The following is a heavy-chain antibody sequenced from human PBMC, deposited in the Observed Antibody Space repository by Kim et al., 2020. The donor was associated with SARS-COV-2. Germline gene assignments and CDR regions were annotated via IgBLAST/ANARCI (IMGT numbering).Heavy chain of an antibody. CDR3: ARVGYDYVWGSYRDYYYYYGMDG. J-gene: IGHJ6*02. CDR2: ISSSSSYT. Sequence: GGSLRLSCAASGFTFSDYYMSWIRQAPGKGLEWVSYISSSSSYTNYADSGKGRFTISRDNAKNSLYLQMNSLRAEDTAVYYCARVGYDYVWGSYRDYYYYYGMDGWGQGTTVTVSS. D-gene: IGHD3-16*02. V-gene: IGHV3-11*05. CDR1: GFTFSDYY.